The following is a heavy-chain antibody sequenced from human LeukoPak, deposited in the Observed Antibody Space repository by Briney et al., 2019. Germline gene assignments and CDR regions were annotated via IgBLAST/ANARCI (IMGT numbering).Heavy chain of an antibody. CDR1: GFIFTSNW. CDR2: IDPNDSDT. J-gene: IGHJ4*02. Sequence: GESLEISLEASGFIFTSNWIAWARQLPGKGLEWLGIIDPNDSDTRYSPSFQGQVTISADKSISTAYLQWSSLKASDTAMYYCARHGKYYSGSHYFDFWGPGTLVTVSS. V-gene: IGHV5-51*01. CDR3: ARHGKYYSGSHYFDF. D-gene: IGHD6-19*01.